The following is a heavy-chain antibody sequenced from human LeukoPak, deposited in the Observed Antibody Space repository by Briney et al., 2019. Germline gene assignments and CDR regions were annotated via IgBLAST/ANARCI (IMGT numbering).Heavy chain of an antibody. J-gene: IGHJ4*02. V-gene: IGHV4-38-2*02. CDR2: IYHSGST. Sequence: SSETLSLTCTVSGYSISSGYYWGWIRQPPGKGLEWIGSIYHSGSTYYNPSLKSRVTISVDTSKNQFSLKLSSVTAADTAVYYCARVGWELLNYLDYWGQGTLVTVSS. CDR1: GYSISSGYY. CDR3: ARVGWELLNYLDY. D-gene: IGHD1-26*01.